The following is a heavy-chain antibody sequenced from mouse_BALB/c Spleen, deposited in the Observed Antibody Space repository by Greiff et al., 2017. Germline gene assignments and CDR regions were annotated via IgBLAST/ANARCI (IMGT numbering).Heavy chain of an antibody. CDR3: TRDYRSRAWFAY. Sequence: VQLQQSGTVLARPGASVKMSCTASGFSFTSYWMHWVKQRPGKGLEWIGAIYRGNSATSYNQKFKGQAKLTAVTSASTAYLELSSLTNEDAAVYYCTRDYRSRAWFAYWGQGTLVTVSA. D-gene: IGHD1-1*01. J-gene: IGHJ3*01. V-gene: IGHV1-5*01. CDR2: IYRGNSAT. CDR1: GFSFTSYW.